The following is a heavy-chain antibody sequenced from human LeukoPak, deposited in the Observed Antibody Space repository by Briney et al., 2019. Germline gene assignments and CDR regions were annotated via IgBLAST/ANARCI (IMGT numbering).Heavy chain of an antibody. V-gene: IGHV3-23*01. D-gene: IGHD3-3*01. J-gene: IGHJ4*02. CDR3: AKGGRSGFWSGYYTY. CDR1: GFTFSSYA. CDR2: ISGSGGST. Sequence: GGSLRLSCAASGFTFSSYAMSWVRQAPGKGLEWVSAISGSGGSTYHADSVKGRFTISRDNSKNTLYLQMNSLRAEDTAVYYCAKGGRSGFWSGYYTYWGQGTLVTVSS.